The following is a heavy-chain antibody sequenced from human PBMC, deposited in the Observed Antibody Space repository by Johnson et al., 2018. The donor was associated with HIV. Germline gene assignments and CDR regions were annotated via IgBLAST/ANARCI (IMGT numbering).Heavy chain of an antibody. CDR1: GLTVSSNY. V-gene: IGHV3-53*01. CDR3: AKDREPASYDAFDI. D-gene: IGHD1-26*01. Sequence: EVQLVESGGGLIQPGGSLRLSCAASGLTVSSNYMSWVRQAPGKGLEWVSVIYSGGSTYYADSVKGRFTISRDNSKNTLYLQMNSLRAEDTAVYYCAKDREPASYDAFDIWSQVTMVTVSS. J-gene: IGHJ3*02. CDR2: IYSGGST.